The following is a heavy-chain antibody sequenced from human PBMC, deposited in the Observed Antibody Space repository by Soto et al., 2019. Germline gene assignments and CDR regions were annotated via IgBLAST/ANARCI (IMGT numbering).Heavy chain of an antibody. Sequence: QLQLQESGPGLVKPSETLSLTCTVSGGSISSSSYYWGWIRQPPGKGLEWIGSIYYSGSTYYNPSLKSRVTISVDTSKNQFSLKLSSVTAADTAVYYCARLGYCSGGSCRIGLRVDDYWGQGTLVTVSS. CDR2: IYYSGST. CDR3: ARLGYCSGGSCRIGLRVDDY. CDR1: GGSISSSSYY. J-gene: IGHJ4*02. D-gene: IGHD2-15*01. V-gene: IGHV4-39*01.